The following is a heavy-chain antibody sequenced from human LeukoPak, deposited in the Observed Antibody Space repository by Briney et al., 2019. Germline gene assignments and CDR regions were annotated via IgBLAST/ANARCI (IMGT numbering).Heavy chain of an antibody. Sequence: ASVKVSCKASGYTFTSYSFSWVRQAPGQGLEWMGWISAYNGNTNYAQKFQGRVTMTTDTSTTTAYMELRSLRSEDTAVYYCARASNYYDSSGIDYWGQGTLVTVSS. CDR2: ISAYNGNT. CDR1: GYTFTSYS. J-gene: IGHJ4*02. D-gene: IGHD3-22*01. CDR3: ARASNYYDSSGIDY. V-gene: IGHV1-18*01.